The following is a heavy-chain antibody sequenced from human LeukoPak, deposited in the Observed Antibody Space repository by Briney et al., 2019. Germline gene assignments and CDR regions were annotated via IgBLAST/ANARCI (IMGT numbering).Heavy chain of an antibody. CDR2: IYTSGST. Sequence: SETLSLTCTVSGGSFSNHYWSWIRQPPGKGLEWIGYIYTSGSTNYNPSLKSRVTISVDTSKNQFSLKLSSVTAADTAVYYCARQKQLGGFDYWGQGTLVTVSS. D-gene: IGHD6-6*01. V-gene: IGHV4-4*09. J-gene: IGHJ4*02. CDR1: GGSFSNHY. CDR3: ARQKQLGGFDY.